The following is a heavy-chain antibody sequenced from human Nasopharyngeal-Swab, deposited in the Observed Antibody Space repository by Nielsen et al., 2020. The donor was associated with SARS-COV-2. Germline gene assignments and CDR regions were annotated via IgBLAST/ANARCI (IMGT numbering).Heavy chain of an antibody. CDR3: ARTSTLTTYSSGWNDAFDI. CDR2: IDWDDDK. V-gene: IGHV2-70*04. J-gene: IGHJ3*02. D-gene: IGHD6-19*01. Sequence: WIRQPPGKALEWLARIDWDDDKFYSTSLKTRLTISKDTSKNQVVLTTTNMDPVDTATYYCARTSTLTTYSSGWNDAFDIWGQGTMVTVSS.